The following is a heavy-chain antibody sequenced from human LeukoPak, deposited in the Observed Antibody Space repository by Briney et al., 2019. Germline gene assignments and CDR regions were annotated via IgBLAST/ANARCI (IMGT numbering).Heavy chain of an antibody. CDR3: ARDHYGGNSWDWYFDL. D-gene: IGHD4-23*01. V-gene: IGHV3-30-3*01. Sequence: PSETLSLTCAVSGDSISSTDWWTWVRQPPGKGLERVAGIQHDGSRTYYADSVKGRFTISRDNSKNTLYLEMNSLTPEDTALYYCARDHYGGNSWDWYFDLWGRGILVTVSS. J-gene: IGHJ2*01. CDR2: IQHDGSRT. CDR1: GDSISSTD.